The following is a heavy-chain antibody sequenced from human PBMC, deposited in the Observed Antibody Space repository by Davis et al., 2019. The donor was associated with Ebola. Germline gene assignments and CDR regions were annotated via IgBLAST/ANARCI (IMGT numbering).Heavy chain of an antibody. D-gene: IGHD3-3*01. Sequence: GESLKISCAASGFTFSDYYMSWIRQAPGKGLEWVSYISSSGSTIYYADSVKGRFTISRDNAKNSLYLQMNSLRDEDTAVYYCARDTIFGVVISTYFDYWGQGTLVTVSS. J-gene: IGHJ4*02. V-gene: IGHV3-11*04. CDR2: ISSSGSTI. CDR1: GFTFSDYY. CDR3: ARDTIFGVVISTYFDY.